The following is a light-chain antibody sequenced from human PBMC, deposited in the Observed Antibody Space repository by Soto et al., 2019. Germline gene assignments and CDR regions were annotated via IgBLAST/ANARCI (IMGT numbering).Light chain of an antibody. CDR1: QSVSID. Sequence: EIVMTQSPATLSVSPGERATLSCRASQSVSIDLAWYQHTPGQAPRLLIYGASTRATGIPVRFSGSASGTEFTLTISSLQSEDFTVYYCQQYNKWPLTFGQGTKVDIK. CDR3: QQYNKWPLT. J-gene: IGKJ1*01. CDR2: GAS. V-gene: IGKV3-15*01.